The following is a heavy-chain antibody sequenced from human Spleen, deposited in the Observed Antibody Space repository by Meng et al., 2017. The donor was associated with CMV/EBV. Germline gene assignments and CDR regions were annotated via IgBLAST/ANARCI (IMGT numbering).Heavy chain of an antibody. CDR2: IYPGDSDT. D-gene: IGHD6-13*01. CDR1: GYNFANYW. J-gene: IGHJ6*02. V-gene: IGHV5-51*01. Sequence: GESLKISCKGSGYNFANYWIAWVRQMPGKGLEWMGIIYPGDSDTRYSPSFQGQVTISADKSISTAYLQWSSLKASDTAMYYCARGPTKSSSWENYYYYGMDVWGQGTTVTVSS. CDR3: ARGPTKSSSWENYYYYGMDV.